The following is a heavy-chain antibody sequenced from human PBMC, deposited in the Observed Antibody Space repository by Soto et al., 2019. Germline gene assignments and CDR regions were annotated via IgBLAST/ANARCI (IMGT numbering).Heavy chain of an antibody. CDR3: ARPAREYDHSPGYLDY. CDR2: IYPDDSDT. Sequence: LGESLKISCQGSGYIFINYWIGWVLQMPGKGLEWMGIIYPDDSDTRYSPAFNGQVTISVDKSSATAFLQWNSLKASDTAMYFCARPAREYDHSPGYLDYWGQGTLVTVXS. V-gene: IGHV5-51*01. CDR1: GYIFINYW. D-gene: IGHD6-6*01. J-gene: IGHJ4*02.